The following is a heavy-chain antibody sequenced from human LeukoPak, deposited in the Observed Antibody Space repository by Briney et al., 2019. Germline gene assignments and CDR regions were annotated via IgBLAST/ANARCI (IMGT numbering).Heavy chain of an antibody. CDR1: GGSISSSNW. CDR2: IYHSGRT. V-gene: IGHV4-4*02. CDR3: ARRIFGGYDVAAYYYYGMDV. J-gene: IGHJ6*04. D-gene: IGHD5-12*01. Sequence: SGTLSLTCAVSGGSISSSNWWSWVRPPPGKGLEGIGEIYHSGRTNYNPSLKRRVTISVDKSKNQFSLKLSSVTAADTAVYYCARRIFGGYDVAAYYYYGMDVWGKGTTVTVSS.